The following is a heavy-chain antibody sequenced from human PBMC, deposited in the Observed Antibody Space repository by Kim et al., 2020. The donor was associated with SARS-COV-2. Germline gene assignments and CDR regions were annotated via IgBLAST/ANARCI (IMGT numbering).Heavy chain of an antibody. Sequence: GGSLRLSCAASGFTFSSYAMSWVRQAPGKGLEWVSAISGSGGSTYYADSVKGRFTISRDNSKNTLYLQMNSLRAEDTAVYYCAKARGPGQELEYYYYYGMDVWGQGTTVTVSS. CDR2: ISGSGGST. D-gene: IGHD6-13*01. V-gene: IGHV3-23*01. J-gene: IGHJ6*02. CDR1: GFTFSSYA. CDR3: AKARGPGQELEYYYYYGMDV.